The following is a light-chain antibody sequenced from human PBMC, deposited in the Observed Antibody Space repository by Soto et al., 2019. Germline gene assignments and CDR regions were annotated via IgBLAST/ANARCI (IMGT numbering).Light chain of an antibody. CDR3: QQRSNWPPT. CDR1: QSVFNY. V-gene: IGKV3-11*01. CDR2: DAS. Sequence: EIVLTQSPATLSLSPGERATLSCRASQSVFNYLGWYQQKPGQAPRLLIYDASNRATGIPARFSGSGSGTDFTLTISSLEPEDFADYYCQQRSNWPPTFGGGTKVDIK. J-gene: IGKJ4*01.